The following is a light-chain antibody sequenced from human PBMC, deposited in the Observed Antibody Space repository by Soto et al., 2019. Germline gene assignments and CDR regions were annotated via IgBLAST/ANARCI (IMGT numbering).Light chain of an antibody. CDR3: CSDAGSNYV. Sequence: QSVLTQPASVSGSPGQSITISCTGTSSDVGNYNLVSWYQHHPGKAPKLIIYEVSKRPSGVSNRFSGSKSGDTASLTISGLQAEDEADYYCCSDAGSNYVFGTGTKSPS. J-gene: IGLJ1*01. CDR1: SSDVGNYNL. CDR2: EVS. V-gene: IGLV2-23*02.